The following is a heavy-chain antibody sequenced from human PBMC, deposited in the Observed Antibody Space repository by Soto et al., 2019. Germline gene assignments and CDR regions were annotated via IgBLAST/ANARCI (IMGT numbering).Heavy chain of an antibody. CDR1: LYTFTGYY. J-gene: IGHJ4*02. CDR2: INPNSVNT. Sequence: ASVKVSFKASLYTFTGYYMHWLRQAPVQGLDWMGWINPNSVNTGYAQKFQCIATMTRNTSISTAYMELSSLRSEDTAVYYCARGSFSSWYYWGQGTLVTVSS. V-gene: IGHV1-8*02. D-gene: IGHD6-13*01. CDR3: ARGSFSSWYY.